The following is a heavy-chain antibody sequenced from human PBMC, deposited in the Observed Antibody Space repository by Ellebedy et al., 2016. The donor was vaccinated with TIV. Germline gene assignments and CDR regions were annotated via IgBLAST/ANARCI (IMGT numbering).Heavy chain of an antibody. Sequence: GESLKISXATSGFTFSDHYMDWVRQAPGKGLEWVGRTRNKPQSYTTEYAASVKGRFTISRDESKNSLFLQMNSLKTEDTAVYYCAVWISGLGYWGKGTLVTVSS. D-gene: IGHD3-3*01. V-gene: IGHV3-72*01. J-gene: IGHJ4*02. CDR1: GFTFSDHY. CDR3: AVWISGLGY. CDR2: TRNKPQSYTT.